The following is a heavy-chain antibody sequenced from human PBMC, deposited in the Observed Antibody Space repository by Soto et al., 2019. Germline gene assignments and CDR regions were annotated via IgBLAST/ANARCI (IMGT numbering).Heavy chain of an antibody. J-gene: IGHJ4*02. Sequence: QVQLQESGPGLVKPSGTLSLTCTVSGGSLSSSNWWNWVRQSPGKGLEWIGEAHHSGRTNYNPSLKSRVTKSVDKAKNHFSLKLSSVTAADPAVYYCARYEDTGLYYWGQGPLVTVAS. V-gene: IGHV4-4*02. D-gene: IGHD3-16*01. CDR2: AHHSGRT. CDR1: GGSLSSSNW. CDR3: ARYEDTGLYY.